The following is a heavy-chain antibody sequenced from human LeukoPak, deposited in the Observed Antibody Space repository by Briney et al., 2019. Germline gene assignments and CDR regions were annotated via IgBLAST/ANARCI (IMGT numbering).Heavy chain of an antibody. Sequence: PGRSLRLSCAASGFTFSSYAMHWVRQAPGKGLEWVAVISYDGSNKYYADSVKGRFTISRDNSKNTLYLQMNSLRAEDTAVYYCARVGLYSSSSGRFDYWGQGTLVTVSS. CDR3: ARVGLYSSSSGRFDY. D-gene: IGHD6-6*01. CDR2: ISYDGSNK. V-gene: IGHV3-30-3*01. J-gene: IGHJ4*02. CDR1: GFTFSSYA.